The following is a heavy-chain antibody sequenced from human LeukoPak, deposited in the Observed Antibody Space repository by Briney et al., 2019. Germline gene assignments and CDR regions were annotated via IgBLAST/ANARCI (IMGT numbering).Heavy chain of an antibody. CDR2: IIPIFGTA. CDR1: GGTFSSYA. V-gene: IGHV1-69*01. J-gene: IGHJ4*02. D-gene: IGHD5-18*01. Sequence: SVTVSFKASGGTFSSYAISWVRQAPGQGLEWMGGIIPIFGTANYAQKFQGRVTITADESTSTAYMELSSLRSEDTAVYYCARGGPRFLGYSYGIDYWGQGTLVTVSS. CDR3: ARGGPRFLGYSYGIDY.